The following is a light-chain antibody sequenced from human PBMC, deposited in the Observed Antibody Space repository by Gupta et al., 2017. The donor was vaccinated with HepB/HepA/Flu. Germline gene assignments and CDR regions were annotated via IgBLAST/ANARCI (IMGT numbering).Light chain of an antibody. Sequence: QSVLTQPPSASGTPGQRVTNSCSGSISNIGSNTVNWYQQLPGMAPQLLIYSNNQRPSGVPDRFSGSKSGTSASLAISGLQSEDEADYYCATWDDSPLGPVLFGGGTHLTVL. V-gene: IGLV1-44*01. CDR2: SNN. CDR3: ATWDDSPLGPVL. J-gene: IGLJ2*01. CDR1: ISNIGSNT.